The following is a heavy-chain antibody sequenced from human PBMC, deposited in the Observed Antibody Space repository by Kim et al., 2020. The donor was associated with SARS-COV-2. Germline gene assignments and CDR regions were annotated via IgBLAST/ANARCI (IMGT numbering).Heavy chain of an antibody. D-gene: IGHD5-18*01. J-gene: IGHJ6*02. V-gene: IGHV4-34*01. CDR2: INHSGST. Sequence: SETLSLTCTVYGGSFSDYYWSWIRQPPGKGLEWIGEINHSGSTNYNMSLKSRVTISLDASKSQFSLNLRSLTAADTAIYYCARGLIGYGESYYDYGLDVWGQGTTVTVSS. CDR1: GGSFSDYY. CDR3: ARGLIGYGESYYDYGLDV.